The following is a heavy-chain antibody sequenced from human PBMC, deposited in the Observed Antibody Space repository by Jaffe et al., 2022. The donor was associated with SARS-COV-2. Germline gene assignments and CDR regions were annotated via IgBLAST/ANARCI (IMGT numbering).Heavy chain of an antibody. CDR3: ARERIALLRGDFDY. D-gene: IGHD3-10*01. CDR1: GFTFNSYS. CDR2: IDGSGDST. V-gene: IGHV3-48*01. J-gene: IGHJ4*02. Sequence: EVQLVESGGDMVQPGGSLRLSCAASGFTFNSYSMNWVRQAPGKGLEWVSYIDGSGDSTYYADSVKGRFTISRDTASNSLYLQMNSLRAEDTAIYYCARERIALLRGDFDYWGQGTLVTVSS.